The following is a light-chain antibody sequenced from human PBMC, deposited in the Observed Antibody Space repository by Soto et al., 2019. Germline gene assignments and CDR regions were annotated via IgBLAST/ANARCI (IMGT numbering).Light chain of an antibody. V-gene: IGLV7-43*01. J-gene: IGLJ3*02. CDR1: TGAVTSGYY. CDR2: STT. Sequence: QAVVTQEPSLTVSPGGPVTLTCASSTGAVTSGYYPNWFQQKPGQPPRVLIYSTTNKHSWTPARFSGSLLGGKAALTLSGAQSEDEAEYYCLLYYGGAWVFGGGTKLTVL. CDR3: LLYYGGAWV.